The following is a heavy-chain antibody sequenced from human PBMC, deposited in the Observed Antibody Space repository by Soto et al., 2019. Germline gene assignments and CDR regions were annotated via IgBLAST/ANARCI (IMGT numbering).Heavy chain of an antibody. V-gene: IGHV3-23*01. D-gene: IGHD5-12*01. CDR2: ISGSGGST. Sequence: AGGSLRLSCAASGFTFSSYAMSWVRQAPGKGLEWVSAISGSGGSTYYADSVKGRFTISRDNSKNTLYLQMNSLRAEDTAVYYCARDGTWLPQYYYGMDVWGQGTTVTVSS. J-gene: IGHJ6*02. CDR1: GFTFSSYA. CDR3: ARDGTWLPQYYYGMDV.